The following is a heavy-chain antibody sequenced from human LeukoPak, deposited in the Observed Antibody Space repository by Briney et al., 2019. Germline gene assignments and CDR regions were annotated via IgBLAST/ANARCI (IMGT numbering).Heavy chain of an antibody. V-gene: IGHV4-34*01. CDR1: GFTFSDYA. CDR3: ARERNGEDY. CDR2: INHSGSN. J-gene: IGHJ4*02. D-gene: IGHD7-27*01. Sequence: PGGSLRLSCTTSGFTFSDYAVSWVRQPPGKGVEWIGEINHSGSNKYNPSLKSRVTISVDTSKNQFSLKLSSVTAADTAVYYCARERNGEDYWGQGTLVTVSS.